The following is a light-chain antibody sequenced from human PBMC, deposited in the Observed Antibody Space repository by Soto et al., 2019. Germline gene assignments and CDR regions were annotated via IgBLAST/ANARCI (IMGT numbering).Light chain of an antibody. J-gene: IGLJ3*02. V-gene: IGLV1-51*02. CDR3: ASWDSSLNTMV. Sequence: QSALTHPPSVSPAPGQKVTISCSGSSSSTGKNFVSWYQQFPGIAPKFLIFEDNKRSSGIPDRFSGSKSGTSATLDITGLQTGDEADYYCASWDSSLNTMVFCGGTKVTVL. CDR1: SSSTGKNF. CDR2: EDN.